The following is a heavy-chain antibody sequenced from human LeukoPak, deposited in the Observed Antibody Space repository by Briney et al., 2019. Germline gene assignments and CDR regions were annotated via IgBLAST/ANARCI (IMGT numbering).Heavy chain of an antibody. J-gene: IGHJ4*02. V-gene: IGHV3-30*18. CDR1: GFTFSSYG. CDR3: AKDRQLVLSYFDY. Sequence: GGSLRLSCAASGFTFSSYGMHWVRQAPGKGLEWVAVISYDGSNKYYADSVKGRFTISRGNSKNTLYLQMNSLRAEDTAVYYCAKDRQLVLSYFDYWGQGTLVTVSS. CDR2: ISYDGSNK. D-gene: IGHD6-6*01.